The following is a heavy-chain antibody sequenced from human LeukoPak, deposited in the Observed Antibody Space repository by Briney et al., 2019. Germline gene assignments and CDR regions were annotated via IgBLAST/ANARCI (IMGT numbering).Heavy chain of an antibody. Sequence: ASVKVSCKASGYTFTTHYMHWVRQAPGRGLEWMGLINPSGTTTNYAQKFRGRVTMTRDLSTSTDYMELSSLRSDDTAVYFCARDNSVGDYAWWFDPWGQGTLVTVSS. D-gene: IGHD1-26*01. V-gene: IGHV1-46*01. CDR2: INPSGTTT. CDR3: ARDNSVGDYAWWFDP. CDR1: GYTFTTHY. J-gene: IGHJ5*02.